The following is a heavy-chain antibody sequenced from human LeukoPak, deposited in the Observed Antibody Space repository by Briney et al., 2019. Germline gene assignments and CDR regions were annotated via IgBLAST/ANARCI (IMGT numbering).Heavy chain of an antibody. CDR2: INPSGGST. D-gene: IGHD5-12*01. CDR3: ARDPDLVAHSYYYMDF. V-gene: IGHV1-46*01. CDR1: GYTFTRYY. Sequence: ASVKVSCKASGYTFTRYYMHWVRQAPGQGLEWMGIINPSGGSTNYAQRFQGRVTMTRATSTSTVYMELSSLRSEDTAVYYCARDPDLVAHSYYYMDFWGQGTTVTVSS. J-gene: IGHJ6*03.